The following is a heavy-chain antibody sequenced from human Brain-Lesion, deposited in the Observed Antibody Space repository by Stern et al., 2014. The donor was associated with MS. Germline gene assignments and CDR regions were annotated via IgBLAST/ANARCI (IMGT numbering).Heavy chain of an antibody. D-gene: IGHD2-2*01. Sequence: VELIESGPGLVKPSQTLSLSCTVSGGSISSGGYYWSWIRQPAGQGLEWIGRIFNSGSTSYTPPLKSRVPISIDTSKNQFSLRLNSMTAADTAVYYCARGRVVPGFQYYATDVWGQGTTVIVSS. CDR1: GGSISSGGYY. V-gene: IGHV4-61*02. CDR3: ARGRVVPGFQYYATDV. CDR2: IFNSGST. J-gene: IGHJ6*02.